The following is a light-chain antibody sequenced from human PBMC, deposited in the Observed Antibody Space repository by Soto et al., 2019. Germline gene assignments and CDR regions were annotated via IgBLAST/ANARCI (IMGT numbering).Light chain of an antibody. Sequence: SYELTQPSSVSVSPGQTARITCSGDVLAKKYARWFQQKPGQAPVVVIYKDSERPSGIPERFSGFSSGTTVTLTISGAQVEDEADYYCYSAADNNPWVFGGGTKVTVL. CDR1: VLAKKY. J-gene: IGLJ3*02. V-gene: IGLV3-27*01. CDR2: KDS. CDR3: YSAADNNPWV.